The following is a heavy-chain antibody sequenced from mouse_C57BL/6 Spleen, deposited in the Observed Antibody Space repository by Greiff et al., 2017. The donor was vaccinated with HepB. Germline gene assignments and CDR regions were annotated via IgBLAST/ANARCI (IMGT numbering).Heavy chain of an antibody. Sequence: VQLQQSGAELVRPGSSVKLSCKASGYTFTSYWMHWVKQRPIQGLEWIGNIDPSDSETHYNQKFKDKATLTVDKSSSTAYMQLSSLTSEDSAVYYCARGYYGSSPYYCAMDYWGQGTSVTVSS. CDR1: GYTFTSYW. V-gene: IGHV1-52*01. D-gene: IGHD1-1*01. CDR2: IDPSDSET. J-gene: IGHJ4*01. CDR3: ARGYYGSSPYYCAMDY.